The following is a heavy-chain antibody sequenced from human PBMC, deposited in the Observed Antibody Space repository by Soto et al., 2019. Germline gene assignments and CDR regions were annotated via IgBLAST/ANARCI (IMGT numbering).Heavy chain of an antibody. Sequence: GGSLRLSCAASGFTFSNAWMSWVRQAPGKGLEWVGRIKSKTDGGTTDYAAPVKGRFTISRDDSKNTLYLQMNSLNIEDSAVYYCSCAESPDTAYFSLYWGQGTPVTVSS. CDR2: IKSKTDGGTT. CDR3: SCAESPDTAYFSLY. D-gene: IGHD2-21*01. CDR1: GFTFSNAW. J-gene: IGHJ4*02. V-gene: IGHV3-15*01.